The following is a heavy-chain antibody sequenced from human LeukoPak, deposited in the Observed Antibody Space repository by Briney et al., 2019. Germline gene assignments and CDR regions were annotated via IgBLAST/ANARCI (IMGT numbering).Heavy chain of an antibody. J-gene: IGHJ6*02. D-gene: IGHD2-21*02. CDR3: ARSAYCGGDCYRYYYYYGMDV. V-gene: IGHV4-30-4*01. Sequence: PSQTLSLTCTVSGGSISSGDYYWSWIRQPPGKGLEWIGYTYYSGSTYYNPSLKSRVTISVDTSKNQFSLKLSSVTAADTAVYYCARSAYCGGDCYRYYYYYGMDVWGQGTTVTVSS. CDR2: TYYSGST. CDR1: GGSISSGDYY.